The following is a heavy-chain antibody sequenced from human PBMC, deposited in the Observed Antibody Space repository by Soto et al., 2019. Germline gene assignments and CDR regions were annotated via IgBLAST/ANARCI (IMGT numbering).Heavy chain of an antibody. CDR2: IIPIFASP. D-gene: IGHD6-19*01. V-gene: IGHV1-69*18. Sequence: QVQLVQSGAEVKKPGSSVKVSCKASGGTFSNYAITWVRQAPGQGLEWMGTIIPIFASPRYAQKFQGRVTITADDSTSTTYMDLSSLRSEGTAVYYCARDAGIPVVGRGTSFEYWGQGTLVIVSS. CDR3: ARDAGIPVVGRGTSFEY. J-gene: IGHJ4*02. CDR1: GGTFSNYA.